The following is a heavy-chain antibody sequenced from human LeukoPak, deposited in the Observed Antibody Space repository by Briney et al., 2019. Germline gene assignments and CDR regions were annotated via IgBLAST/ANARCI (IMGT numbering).Heavy chain of an antibody. CDR2: MNPDNGNT. CDR3: ARETTRTGFDY. Sequence: GASVKVSCKASGYTFTSYDINWVRQATGQGLEWMGWMNPDNGNTGYAQRFQGRVTMTRNTSIRTAYIELSSLRSEDTAVYYCARETTRTGFDYWGQGSLVTVSS. V-gene: IGHV1-8*01. D-gene: IGHD4-11*01. CDR1: GYTFTSYD. J-gene: IGHJ4*02.